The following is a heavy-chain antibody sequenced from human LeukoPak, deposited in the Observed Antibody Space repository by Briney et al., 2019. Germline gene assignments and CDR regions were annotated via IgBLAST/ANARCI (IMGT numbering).Heavy chain of an antibody. D-gene: IGHD2-21*02. J-gene: IGHJ5*02. V-gene: IGHV3-48*02. CDR3: ARGLMTAFDL. CDR1: GFSFSDYS. Sequence: PGGSLILSCAASGFSFSDYSMNWVRQAPGKGLEWVSYISSSSSTIYYADSVKARFTISRDNAKNSLYLQMNSLRDEDTAVYYCARGLMTAFDLWGQGTLVSVSS. CDR2: ISSSSSTI.